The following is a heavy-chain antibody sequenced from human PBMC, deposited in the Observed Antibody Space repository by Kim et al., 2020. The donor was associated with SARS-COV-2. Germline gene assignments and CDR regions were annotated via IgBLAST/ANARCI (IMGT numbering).Heavy chain of an antibody. Sequence: ASVKVSCKASGYTFTGYYMHWVRQAPGQGLEWMGWINPNSGGTNYAQKFQGRVTMTRDTSISTAYMELSRLRSDDTAVYYCARDLDYDSSGYSDAFDIWGQGTMVTVSS. CDR3: ARDLDYDSSGYSDAFDI. J-gene: IGHJ3*02. V-gene: IGHV1-2*02. CDR2: INPNSGGT. CDR1: GYTFTGYY. D-gene: IGHD3-22*01.